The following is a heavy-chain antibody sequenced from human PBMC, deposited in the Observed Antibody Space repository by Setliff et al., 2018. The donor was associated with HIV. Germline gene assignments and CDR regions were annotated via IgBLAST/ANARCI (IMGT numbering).Heavy chain of an antibody. J-gene: IGHJ6*02. V-gene: IGHV4-4*02. CDR2: IYHSGTT. D-gene: IGHD6-6*01. CDR3: ARGRVEAGRPPGETGLSYYYHGMDV. CDR1: GGSISSSNW. Sequence: PSETLSLTCAVSGGSISSSNWWSWVRQPPGKGLEWIGTIYHSGTTYYNPSLKSRFTISVDTSKNQFSLKLSSVTAADTAVYYCARGRVEAGRPPGETGLSYYYHGMDVWGQGTTVTVSS.